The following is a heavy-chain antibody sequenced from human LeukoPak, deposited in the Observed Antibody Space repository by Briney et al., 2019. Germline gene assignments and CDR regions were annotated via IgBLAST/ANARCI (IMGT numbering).Heavy chain of an antibody. CDR2: INSDGSST. CDR3: AVLVRYYYYGMDV. D-gene: IGHD2-15*01. CDR1: GFTFSSYW. Sequence: GGSLRLSCAASGFTFSSYWVHWVRQAPGKGLVWVSRINSDGSSTSYADSVKGRFTISRDNAKNTLYLQMNSLRAEDTAVYYCAVLVRYYYYGMDVWGQGTTVTVSS. V-gene: IGHV3-74*01. J-gene: IGHJ6*02.